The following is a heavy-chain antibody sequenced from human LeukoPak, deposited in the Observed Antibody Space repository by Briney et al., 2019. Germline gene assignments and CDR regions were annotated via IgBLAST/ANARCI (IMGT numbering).Heavy chain of an antibody. CDR3: ASCMVRGVIRHFLYLQDY. D-gene: IGHD3-10*01. CDR2: IHYSGGT. V-gene: IGHV4-30-4*01. CDR1: GGSTSSGDYY. Sequence: PSQTLSLTCTVSGGSTSSGDYYWSWIRQPPGKGLEWIGYIHYSGGTYFNPSLKSRVTISVDTSKNQFSLELGSVTAADTAVYYCASCMVRGVIRHFLYLQDYWGQGTLVTVSS. J-gene: IGHJ4*02.